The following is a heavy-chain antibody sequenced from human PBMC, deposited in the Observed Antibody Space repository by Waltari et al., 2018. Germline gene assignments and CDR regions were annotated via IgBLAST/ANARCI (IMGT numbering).Heavy chain of an antibody. CDR2: IRSKAYGGTT. V-gene: IGHV3-49*04. Sequence: EVQLVESGGGLVQPGRSLRLSCTASGFTFGDYDMSWVRQAPGKGLEWVGFIRSKAYGGTTEYAASVKGRFTISRDDSKSIAYLQMNSLKTEDTAVYYCTRQVGASYFDYWGQGTLVTVSS. CDR1: GFTFGDYD. D-gene: IGHD1-26*01. CDR3: TRQVGASYFDY. J-gene: IGHJ4*02.